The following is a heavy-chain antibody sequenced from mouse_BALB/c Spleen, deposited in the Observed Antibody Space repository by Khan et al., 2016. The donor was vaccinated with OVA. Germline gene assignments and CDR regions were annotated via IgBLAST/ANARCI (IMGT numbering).Heavy chain of an antibody. D-gene: IGHD2-3*01. V-gene: IGHV3-2*02. CDR1: GYSITSAYA. CDR2: ISYSGNT. CDR3: ARVDGGDFDY. Sequence: VHLKQSGPGLVKPSQSLSLTCTVTGYSITSAYAWNWIRQFPGNKLEWMGYISYSGNTNYNPSLKSRISITRDTSKNQFFLALNSVTTEDTATYYCARVDGGDFDYWGQGTTLTVSS. J-gene: IGHJ2*01.